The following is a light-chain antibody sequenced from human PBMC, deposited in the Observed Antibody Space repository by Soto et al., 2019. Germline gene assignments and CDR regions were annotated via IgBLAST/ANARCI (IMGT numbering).Light chain of an antibody. Sequence: QSALTQPPSASGSPGQSVTISCTGTSSDVGAYDYVSWYQQHPGKAPKLMIYEVSNRPSGVSNRFSGSKSGNTASLTISGLQAEDEADYHCSSHTRNSPYVFGTGTKLTVL. CDR1: SSDVGAYDY. CDR3: SSHTRNSPYV. CDR2: EVS. V-gene: IGLV2-14*01. J-gene: IGLJ1*01.